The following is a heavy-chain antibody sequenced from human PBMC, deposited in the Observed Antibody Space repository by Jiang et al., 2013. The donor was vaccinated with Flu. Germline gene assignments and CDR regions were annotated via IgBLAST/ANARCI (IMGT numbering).Heavy chain of an antibody. D-gene: IGHD3-22*01. CDR2: IYPGDSDT. CDR3: ATHSYYDSSGPIRKSCYYYGMDV. V-gene: IGHV5-51*01. J-gene: IGHJ6*02. Sequence: GAEVKKPGESLKISCKGSGYSFTSYWIGWVRQMPGKGLEWMGIIYPGDSDTRYSPSFQGQVTISADKSISTAYLQWSSLKASDTAMYYCATHSYYDSSGPIRKSCYYYGMDVWGQGTTVTVSS. CDR1: GYSFTSYW.